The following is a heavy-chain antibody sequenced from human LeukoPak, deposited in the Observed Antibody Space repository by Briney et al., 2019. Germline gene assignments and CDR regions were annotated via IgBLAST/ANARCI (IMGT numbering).Heavy chain of an antibody. Sequence: ASVKVSCKASGYTFTSYDINWVRQATGQGLEWMGWMNPNSGNTGYAQKFQGRVTITRNTSISTAYMELSSLRSEDTAVYYCAGGQYSSGWYQYYYYYYMDVWGKGTTVTVSS. CDR1: GYTFTSYD. D-gene: IGHD6-19*01. V-gene: IGHV1-8*03. CDR3: AGGQYSSGWYQYYYYYYMDV. CDR2: MNPNSGNT. J-gene: IGHJ6*03.